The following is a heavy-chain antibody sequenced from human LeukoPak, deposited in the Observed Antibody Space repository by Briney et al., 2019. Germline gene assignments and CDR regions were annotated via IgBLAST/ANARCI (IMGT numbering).Heavy chain of an antibody. CDR1: GFTLDDYG. V-gene: IGHV3-21*01. CDR3: TRSDDYGDYLVDY. Sequence: GGSLRLSCAASGFTLDDYGMSWVRQAPGKGLEWVSTITSSSGYIYYADSMKGRFTTSRDNAKNSLYLQMTSLRAEDTAVYYCTRSDDYGDYLVDYWGQGTLVTASS. CDR2: ITSSSGYI. J-gene: IGHJ4*02. D-gene: IGHD4-17*01.